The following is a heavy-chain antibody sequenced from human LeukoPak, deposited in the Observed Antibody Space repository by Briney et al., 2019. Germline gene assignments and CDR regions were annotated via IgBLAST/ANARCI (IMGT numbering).Heavy chain of an antibody. CDR2: IKQDGSEK. V-gene: IGHV3-7*01. CDR1: GFTFSSYW. D-gene: IGHD6-13*01. J-gene: IGHJ4*02. Sequence: GGSLRLSCAASGFTFSSYWMSWVRQAPGKGLEWVANIKQDGSEKDYVDSTKGRFTISRDNAKNSLYLQMNSLRAEDTAVYYCARIGYRSSCFDYWGQGTLVTVSS. CDR3: ARIGYRSSCFDY.